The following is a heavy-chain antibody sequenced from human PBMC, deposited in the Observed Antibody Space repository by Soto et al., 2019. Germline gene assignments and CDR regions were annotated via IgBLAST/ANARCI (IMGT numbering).Heavy chain of an antibody. J-gene: IGHJ4*02. Sequence: QVQLVQSGAEVKKPGASVKVSCKASGYTFTSYGISWVRQAPGQGLEWMGWISAYNGNTNYPQKLQGRVTMTTDTFTSTAYMELRSLRSDDTAVYYCARDGTPQKLTVTTDYWGQGTLVTVSS. CDR1: GYTFTSYG. V-gene: IGHV1-18*01. D-gene: IGHD4-4*01. CDR3: ARDGTPQKLTVTTDY. CDR2: ISAYNGNT.